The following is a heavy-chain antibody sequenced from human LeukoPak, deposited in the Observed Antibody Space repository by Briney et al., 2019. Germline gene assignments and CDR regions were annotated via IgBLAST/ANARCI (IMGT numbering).Heavy chain of an antibody. V-gene: IGHV3-7*01. Sequence: PGGSLRLSCAASGFTFSSYWMSWVRQAPGKGLEWVANIKQDGSEKYYVDSVKGRFTISRDNAKNSLYLQMNSLRAEDTAVYYCARDRGRLVTSCFDYWGQGTLVTVSS. D-gene: IGHD2-2*01. CDR3: ARDRGRLVTSCFDY. CDR1: GFTFSSYW. CDR2: IKQDGSEK. J-gene: IGHJ4*02.